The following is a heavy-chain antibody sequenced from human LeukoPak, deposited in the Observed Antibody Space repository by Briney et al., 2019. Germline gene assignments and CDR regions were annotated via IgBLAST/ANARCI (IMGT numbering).Heavy chain of an antibody. J-gene: IGHJ6*03. D-gene: IGHD4-11*01. CDR2: IRYDGSNK. Sequence: GGSLRLSCAASGFTFSSYGMHWVRQAPGKGLEWVAFIRYDGSNKYYADSVKGRFTISRDNSKNTLYLQMNSLRAEDTAVYYCAREYSNYGGRLYYYYYYMDVWGKGTTVTVSS. CDR1: GFTFSSYG. V-gene: IGHV3-30*02. CDR3: AREYSNYGGRLYYYYYYMDV.